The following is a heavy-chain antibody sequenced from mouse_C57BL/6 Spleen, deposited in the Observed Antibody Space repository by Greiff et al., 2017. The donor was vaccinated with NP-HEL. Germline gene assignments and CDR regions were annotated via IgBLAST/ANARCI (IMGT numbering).Heavy chain of an antibody. Sequence: DVKLVESEGGLVQPGSSMKLSCTASGFTFSDYYMAWVRQVPEKGLEWVANINYDGSSTYYLDSLKSRFIISRDNAKNILYLQMSSLKSEDTATYYCARDGGYYGGYFDVWGTGTTVTVSS. D-gene: IGHD1-1*02. CDR1: GFTFSDYY. CDR3: ARDGGYYGGYFDV. V-gene: IGHV5-16*01. J-gene: IGHJ1*03. CDR2: INYDGSST.